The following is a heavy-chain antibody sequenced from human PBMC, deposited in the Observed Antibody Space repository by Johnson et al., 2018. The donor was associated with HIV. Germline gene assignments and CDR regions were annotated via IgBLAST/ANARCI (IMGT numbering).Heavy chain of an antibody. CDR3: ARDGGWELLLGALDS. Sequence: QVQLVESGGGVVQPGMSLRVSCAASGFTFSSYAMHWVRQAPGRGLEWVAVMSYDGSNQYYADSVTGRFTISRDNSKNTLYLQMNSLIAEDTAVYYCARDGGWELLLGALDSWGQGTMVTVSS. D-gene: IGHD1-26*01. J-gene: IGHJ3*02. CDR1: GFTFSSYA. CDR2: MSYDGSNQ. V-gene: IGHV3-30*04.